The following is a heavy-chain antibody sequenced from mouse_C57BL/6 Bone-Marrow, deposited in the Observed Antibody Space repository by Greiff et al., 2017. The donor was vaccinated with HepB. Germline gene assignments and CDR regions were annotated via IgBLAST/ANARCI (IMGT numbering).Heavy chain of an antibody. Sequence: EVMLVESEGGLVQPGRSMKLSCTASGFTFSDYYMAWVRQFPEKGLEWVANINYDGSSTYYLDSLKSRFIISRDNAKNILYLQMSSLKSEDTATYYCARDITTVVATPSWYFDVWGTGTTVTVSS. D-gene: IGHD1-1*01. J-gene: IGHJ1*03. V-gene: IGHV5-16*01. CDR2: INYDGSST. CDR3: ARDITTVVATPSWYFDV. CDR1: GFTFSDYY.